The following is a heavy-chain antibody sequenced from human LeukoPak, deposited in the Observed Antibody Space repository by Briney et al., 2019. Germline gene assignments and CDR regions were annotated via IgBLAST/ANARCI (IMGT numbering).Heavy chain of an antibody. CDR2: ITSSSSYI. Sequence: PGGSLRLSCAASGLTFSSYSMNSARQAPGKGLEWVSSITSSSSYISYADAVKGRFTISRDNAKKSLHLQMNSLRAEDTAVYYCASSTLSGIGVFDIWGQGTMVTVSS. CDR1: GLTFSSYS. CDR3: ASSTLSGIGVFDI. D-gene: IGHD2/OR15-2a*01. J-gene: IGHJ3*02. V-gene: IGHV3-21*01.